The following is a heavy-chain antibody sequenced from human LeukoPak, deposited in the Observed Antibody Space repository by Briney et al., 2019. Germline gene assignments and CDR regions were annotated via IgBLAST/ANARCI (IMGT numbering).Heavy chain of an antibody. J-gene: IGHJ5*02. CDR1: GFPFSSYS. D-gene: IGHD3-22*01. CDR3: ARGVACYYDFSGYGSWFDP. V-gene: IGHV3-21*04. Sequence: PGGSLRLSCAASGFPFSSYSMNWVRQAPGKGLEWVSSISSSSDYIHYADSMKGRFTISRDNAKNSLYLQMNSLRAEDTAIYYCARGVACYYDFSGYGSWFDPWGQGTLVTVSS. CDR2: ISSSSDYI.